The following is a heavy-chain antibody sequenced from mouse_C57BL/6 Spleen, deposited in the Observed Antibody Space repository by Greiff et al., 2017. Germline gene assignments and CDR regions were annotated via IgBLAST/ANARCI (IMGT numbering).Heavy chain of an antibody. D-gene: IGHD1-1*01. J-gene: IGHJ3*01. CDR2: IYPGSGNT. Sequence: QVQLQQPGAELVRPGASVKLSCKASGYTFTDYYINWVKQRPGQGLEWIARIYPGSGNTYYNEKFKGKATLTAEKSSSTAYMQLSSLTSEDSAVYFCARDGYYGSSPWFAYWGQGTLVTVSA. CDR3: ARDGYYGSSPWFAY. V-gene: IGHV1-76*01. CDR1: GYTFTDYY.